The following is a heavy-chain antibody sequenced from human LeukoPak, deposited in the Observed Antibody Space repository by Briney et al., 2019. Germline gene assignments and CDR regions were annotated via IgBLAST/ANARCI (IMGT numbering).Heavy chain of an antibody. CDR2: INPKSGDT. D-gene: IGHD1-26*01. J-gene: IGHJ4*02. Sequence: ASVKVSCKASGYTFTEYNIHWVRQAPGQGLEWMGWINPKSGDTNYAQKFQGRVTMTRDTSISTAYMELSRLRSDDTAVYYCARGFTGELGGVDHWGQGTLVTVSS. CDR3: ARGFTGELGGVDH. CDR1: GYTFTEYN. V-gene: IGHV1-2*02.